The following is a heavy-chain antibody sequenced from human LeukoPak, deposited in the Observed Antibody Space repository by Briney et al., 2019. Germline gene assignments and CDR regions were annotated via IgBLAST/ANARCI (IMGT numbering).Heavy chain of an antibody. CDR3: AKENKLRYFDWLPYYYYYGMDV. V-gene: IGHV3-23*01. J-gene: IGHJ6*02. CDR2: ISGSGGST. Sequence: GGSLRLSCAASGFTFSSYAMSWVRRAPGKGLEWVSAISGSGGSTYYADSVKGRFTISRDNSKNTLYLQMNSLRAEDTAVYYCAKENKLRYFDWLPYYYYYGMDVWGQGTTVTVSS. D-gene: IGHD3-9*01. CDR1: GFTFSSYA.